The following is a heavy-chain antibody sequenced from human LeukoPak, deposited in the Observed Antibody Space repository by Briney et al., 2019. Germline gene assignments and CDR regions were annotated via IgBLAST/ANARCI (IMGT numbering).Heavy chain of an antibody. J-gene: IGHJ4*02. D-gene: IGHD5-18*01. V-gene: IGHV4-39*01. Sequence: TPSETLSLTCSVSGGSISSSSYFWGWIRQPPGKGLEWIGCIYYSGSTYSNPSLKSRVTISVDTSQSQFSLKLSSVTAADTAVYYCARDGYTYGSFDYWGQGTLVTVSS. CDR2: IYYSGST. CDR3: ARDGYTYGSFDY. CDR1: GGSISSSSYF.